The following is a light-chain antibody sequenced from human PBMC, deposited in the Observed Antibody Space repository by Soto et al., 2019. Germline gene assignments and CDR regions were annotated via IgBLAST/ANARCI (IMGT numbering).Light chain of an antibody. J-gene: IGKJ2*01. V-gene: IGKV2-24*01. Sequence: DIVMTQTPLSSLVTLGQPASISCTSSQSLVHRDGNTYLRWFQQRPGQHPRIHIYKISNRFSGDPDRFSHSGAGTDFTLKIDRVDAEDVRVYYSMQGTHVPSTFGPRTRLEIK. CDR1: QSLVHRDGNTY. CDR2: KIS. CDR3: MQGTHVPST.